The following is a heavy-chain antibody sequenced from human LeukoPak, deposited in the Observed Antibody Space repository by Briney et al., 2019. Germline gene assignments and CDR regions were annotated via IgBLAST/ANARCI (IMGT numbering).Heavy chain of an antibody. Sequence: ASVKVSCKASGYTFTSHAMNWVRQAPGQGLEWMGWINTNTGNPTYAQGFTGRFVFSLDTSVSTAYLQISSLKAEDTAVYYCAREQQLVTRYWFDPWGQGTLVTVSS. CDR1: GYTFTSHA. CDR2: INTNTGNP. J-gene: IGHJ5*02. V-gene: IGHV7-4-1*02. CDR3: AREQQLVTRYWFDP. D-gene: IGHD6-13*01.